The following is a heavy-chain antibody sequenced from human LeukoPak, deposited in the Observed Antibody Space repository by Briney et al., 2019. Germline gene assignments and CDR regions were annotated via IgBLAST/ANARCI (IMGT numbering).Heavy chain of an antibody. CDR1: GGSISSYY. Sequence: SETLSLTSTVSGGSISSYYWSWIRQPAGKGLEWIGRIYTSGSTNYNPSLKTRVTMSVDTSKNQFSLKLSSVTAADTAVYYCARDLSWSGYFDYWGQGTLVTVSS. D-gene: IGHD3-3*01. CDR3: ARDLSWSGYFDY. CDR2: IYTSGST. V-gene: IGHV4-4*07. J-gene: IGHJ4*02.